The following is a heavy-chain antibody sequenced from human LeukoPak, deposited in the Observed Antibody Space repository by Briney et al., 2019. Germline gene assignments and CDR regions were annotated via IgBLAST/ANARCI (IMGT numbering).Heavy chain of an antibody. D-gene: IGHD3-22*01. J-gene: IGHJ4*02. CDR2: IYSGGST. CDR1: GFTVSSNY. V-gene: IGHV3-53*01. Sequence: QPGGSLRLSCAASGFTVSSNYMSWVRQAPGKGLEWVSVIYSGGSTYYADSVKGRFTISRDNSKNTLYLQMNSLRAEDTAVYYCARDDSSGYYRASGRDYWGQGTLVTVSS. CDR3: ARDDSSGYYRASGRDY.